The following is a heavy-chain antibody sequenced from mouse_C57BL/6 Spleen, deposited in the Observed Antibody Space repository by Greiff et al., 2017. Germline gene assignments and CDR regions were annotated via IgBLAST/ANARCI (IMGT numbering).Heavy chain of an antibody. CDR3: AKGDYYGSSRFAY. D-gene: IGHD1-1*01. CDR2: IYPRDGST. Sequence: VQLQQSGPELVKPGASVKLSCKASGYTFTSYDINWVKQRPGQGLEWIGWIYPRDGSTKYNEKFKGKATLTVDTSSSTAYMELHSLTSEDSAVYFCAKGDYYGSSRFAYWGQGTLVTVSA. J-gene: IGHJ3*01. CDR1: GYTFTSYD. V-gene: IGHV1-85*01.